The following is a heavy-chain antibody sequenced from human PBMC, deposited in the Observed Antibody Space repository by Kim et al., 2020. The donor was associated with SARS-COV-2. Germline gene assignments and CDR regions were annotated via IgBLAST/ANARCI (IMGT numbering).Heavy chain of an antibody. CDR2: ISYDGSNK. V-gene: IGHV3-33*05. J-gene: IGHJ3*02. Sequence: GGSLRLSCAASGFTFSSYGMHWVRQAPGKGLEWVAVISYDGSNKYYADSVKGRFTISRDNSKNTLYLQMNSLRAEDTAVYYCARDLRVVVVTATAGDAVDIWGQGTMVTVSS. CDR3: ARDLRVVVVTATAGDAVDI. CDR1: GFTFSSYG. D-gene: IGHD2-21*02.